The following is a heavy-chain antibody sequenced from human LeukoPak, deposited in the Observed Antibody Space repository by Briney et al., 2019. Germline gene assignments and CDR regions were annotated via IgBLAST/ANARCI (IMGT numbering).Heavy chain of an antibody. CDR2: IYYSGST. V-gene: IGHV4-30-4*01. CDR1: GGSISSGDYY. CDR3: ARETYDILTGYYNWFFDI. Sequence: SETLSLTCTVSGGSISSGDYYWSWVRQPPGKGPEGIGYIYYSGSTYYNPSLKSRVTTSVDTSKNQFSLKLSSVTAADTAVYYCARETYDILTGYYNWFFDIWGQGTMLTVSS. D-gene: IGHD3-9*01. J-gene: IGHJ3*02.